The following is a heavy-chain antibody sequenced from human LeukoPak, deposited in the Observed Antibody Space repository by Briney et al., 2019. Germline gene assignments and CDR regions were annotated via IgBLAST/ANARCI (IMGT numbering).Heavy chain of an antibody. CDR2: IKQDGSEK. CDR1: GFTFSSHW. D-gene: IGHD3-9*01. J-gene: IGHJ4*02. CDR3: ARDGFDAGIYLDC. Sequence: GGSLRLSCAASGFTFSSHWVSWVRQAPGKGLEWVANIKQDGSEKYYVDSVKGRFTISRDNAKNSLYLQMNSLRAEDTAVYYCARDGFDAGIYLDCWGQGTLVTVSS. V-gene: IGHV3-7*01.